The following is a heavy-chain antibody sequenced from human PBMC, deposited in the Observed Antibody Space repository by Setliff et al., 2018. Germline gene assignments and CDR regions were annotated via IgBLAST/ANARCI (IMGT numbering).Heavy chain of an antibody. D-gene: IGHD3-22*01. Sequence: PSETLSLTCTVSGGSISSYYWSWIRQPAGKGLEWIGRIYTSGSTNYNPSLKSRVTMSVDTSKNQFSLKLSSVTAADTAVYYCARARDTSGYSQYYFDFWGQGTQVTVSS. CDR1: GGSISSYY. V-gene: IGHV4-4*07. CDR3: ARARDTSGYSQYYFDF. CDR2: IYTSGST. J-gene: IGHJ4*02.